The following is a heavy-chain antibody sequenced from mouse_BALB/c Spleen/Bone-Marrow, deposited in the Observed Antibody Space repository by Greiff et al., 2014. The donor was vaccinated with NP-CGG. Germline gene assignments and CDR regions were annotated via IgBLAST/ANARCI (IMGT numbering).Heavy chain of an antibody. J-gene: IGHJ1*01. D-gene: IGHD1-1*01. CDR3: AREGGYYYGSSPYFDV. CDR2: INPYNGDT. V-gene: IGHV1-20*02. CDR1: GYSFTGYF. Sequence: EVMLVESGPELVKPGASVKISCKASGYSFTGYFMNWVMQSHGKSLEWIGRINPYNGDTFYNQKFKGKATLTVDKSSSTAHMELRSLASEDSAVYYCAREGGYYYGSSPYFDVRGAGTTVTVSS.